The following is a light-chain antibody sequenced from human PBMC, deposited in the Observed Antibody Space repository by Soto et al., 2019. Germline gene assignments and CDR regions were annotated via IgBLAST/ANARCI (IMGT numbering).Light chain of an antibody. CDR3: QQYNDWRYT. V-gene: IGKV3-15*01. CDR2: GAS. Sequence: EIVMTQSPATLSVSPGARATLSCRASQSISSSLAWYQLKPGQAPRRLIYGASTRATGIPARFSGSGSGTEFTLTISSLQSEDFAVYYCQQYNDWRYTFGQGTKLEIK. CDR1: QSISSS. J-gene: IGKJ2*01.